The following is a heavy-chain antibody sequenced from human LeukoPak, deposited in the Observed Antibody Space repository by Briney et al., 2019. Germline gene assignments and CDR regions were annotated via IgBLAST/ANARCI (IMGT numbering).Heavy chain of an antibody. J-gene: IGHJ4*02. CDR3: ARRYNWNVDY. V-gene: IGHV3-33*01. CDR2: IWYDGSKK. CDR1: GYSFSSYG. D-gene: IGHD1-1*01. Sequence: GGSLRLSCAASGYSFSSYGMQWVRQAPGKGLEWVAVIWYDGSKKYYADSVKGRFTISRDNAKNSLYLQMNSLRAEDTAVYYCARRYNWNVDYWGQGTLVTVSS.